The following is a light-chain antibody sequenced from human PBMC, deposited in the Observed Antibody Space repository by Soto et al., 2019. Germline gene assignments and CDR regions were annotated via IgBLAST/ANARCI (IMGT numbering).Light chain of an antibody. CDR2: EVS. V-gene: IGLV2-14*01. CDR1: SSDVGGYNV. J-gene: IGLJ3*02. CDR3: SSYTTSTTLV. Sequence: QSALTQPASVSGSPGQSITISCTGTSSDVGGYNVVSWYQQHPGKAPNVMIYEVSNRPSGVSNRFSGSKSGNTASLTISGLQAEDEADFYCSSYTTSTTLVFGGGTKLTVL.